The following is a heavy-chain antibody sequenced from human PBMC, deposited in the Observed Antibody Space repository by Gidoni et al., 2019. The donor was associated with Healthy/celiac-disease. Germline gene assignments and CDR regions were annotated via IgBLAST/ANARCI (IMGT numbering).Heavy chain of an antibody. CDR3: ARTFGGVIVILDAFDI. D-gene: IGHD3-16*02. V-gene: IGHV3-48*01. CDR2: ISSSSSTI. CDR1: GFTFRSYS. Sequence: EVQLVESGGGLVQPGGSLRLSCAASGFTFRSYSMNWVRQAPGKGVGWVSYISSSSSTIYYADSVKGRFTIPRDNAKNSLYLQMNSLRAEDTAVYYCARTFGGVIVILDAFDIWGQGTMVTVSS. J-gene: IGHJ3*02.